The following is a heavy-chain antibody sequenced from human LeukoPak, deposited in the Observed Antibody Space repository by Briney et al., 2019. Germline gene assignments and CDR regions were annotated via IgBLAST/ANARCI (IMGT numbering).Heavy chain of an antibody. V-gene: IGHV3-23*01. CDR1: GFTFSSCA. Sequence: PGGSLRLSCAASGFTFSSCAMSWVRQAPGKGLEWVSAISGSGGSTYYADSVKGRFTISRDNSKNTLYLQMNSLRAEDTAVYYCASKGNDFWSGYPNWFDPWGQGTLVTVSS. D-gene: IGHD3-3*01. CDR3: ASKGNDFWSGYPNWFDP. J-gene: IGHJ5*02. CDR2: ISGSGGST.